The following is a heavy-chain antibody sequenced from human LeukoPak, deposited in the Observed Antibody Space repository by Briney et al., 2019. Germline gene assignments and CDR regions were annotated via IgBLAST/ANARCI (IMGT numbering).Heavy chain of an antibody. Sequence: SETLSLTCGVYGGSFSGNYWTWIRQSPGKGLEWIGEINHSGTTNYNLSVKSRVTISVDTSKNQFLLKLNSVTAADTAVYYCARGRGKVARLMDYWGQGTLVTVSS. J-gene: IGHJ4*02. CDR2: INHSGTT. D-gene: IGHD2-15*01. CDR3: ARGRGKVARLMDY. V-gene: IGHV4-34*01. CDR1: GGSFSGNY.